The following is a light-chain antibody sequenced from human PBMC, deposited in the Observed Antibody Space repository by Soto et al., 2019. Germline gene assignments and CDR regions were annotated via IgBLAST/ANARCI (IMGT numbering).Light chain of an antibody. Sequence: EIVLTQSPATLSLSPGERATLSCRASQSVSSYLAWYQQKPGQAPRLLIYDASSRATGIPARFSGSGSGTEFTLTISSLEPEAFAVYYCQQRSNWPVTFGQGTRVEIK. CDR3: QQRSNWPVT. CDR2: DAS. V-gene: IGKV3-11*01. CDR1: QSVSSY. J-gene: IGKJ1*01.